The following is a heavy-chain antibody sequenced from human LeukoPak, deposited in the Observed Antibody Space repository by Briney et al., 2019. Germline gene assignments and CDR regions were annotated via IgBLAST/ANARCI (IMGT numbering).Heavy chain of an antibody. CDR2: ISTYNGNT. CDR3: ARDLHRVVVRGVPHYYYYMDV. Sequence: ASVKVSCKASGYTFTSYGISWVRQAPGQGLEWMGWISTYNGNTNYAQKLQGRDTMTTDTSTSTAYMELRSLRSDDTAVYYCARDLHRVVVRGVPHYYYYMDVWGKGTTVTISS. V-gene: IGHV1-18*01. CDR1: GYTFTSYG. J-gene: IGHJ6*03. D-gene: IGHD3-10*01.